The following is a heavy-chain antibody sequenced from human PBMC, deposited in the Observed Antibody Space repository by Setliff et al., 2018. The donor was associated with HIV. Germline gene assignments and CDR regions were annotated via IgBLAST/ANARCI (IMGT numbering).Heavy chain of an antibody. D-gene: IGHD3-22*01. CDR1: GGSVGSGSYY. CDR2: IYYSGST. Sequence: SETLSLTCSVSGGSVGSGSYYWSWIRQSPGKGLEWLGYIYYSGSTTYNPSLRSRVTMSVDTSKNQFSLKLSSVTAADTAVYYCARRNSNDYENWFDPWGQGTLVTVSS. V-gene: IGHV4-61*01. CDR3: ARRNSNDYENWFDP. J-gene: IGHJ5*02.